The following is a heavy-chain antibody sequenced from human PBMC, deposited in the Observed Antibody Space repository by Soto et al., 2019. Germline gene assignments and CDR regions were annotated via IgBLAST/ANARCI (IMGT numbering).Heavy chain of an antibody. D-gene: IGHD6-19*01. J-gene: IGHJ6*02. CDR3: ARDGAVAGTVVSMDV. V-gene: IGHV1-2*04. CDR2: INPNSGGT. Sequence: SVKVSSKASGDSFAGYYLHSVRQAPGQGLEWMGWINPNSGGTNYAQKFQGWVTMTRDTSISTAYMELSRLRSDDTAVYYCARDGAVAGTVVSMDVWGQGTTVTVSS. CDR1: GDSFAGYY.